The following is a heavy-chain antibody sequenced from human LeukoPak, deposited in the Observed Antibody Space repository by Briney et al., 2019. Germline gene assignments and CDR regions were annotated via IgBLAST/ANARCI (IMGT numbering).Heavy chain of an antibody. D-gene: IGHD3-22*01. Sequence: GGSLRLSCEASGFSSTNARMNWVRQAPGKGLEWVGRIKGKTDGGTTDYAAPVKGRFIISRDDSKNTLYLQMSGLKTEDTAVYYCSAYNYDEPFDYWGQGNLVTVSS. J-gene: IGHJ4*02. CDR3: SAYNYDEPFDY. V-gene: IGHV3-15*01. CDR2: IKGKTDGGTT. CDR1: GFSSTNAR.